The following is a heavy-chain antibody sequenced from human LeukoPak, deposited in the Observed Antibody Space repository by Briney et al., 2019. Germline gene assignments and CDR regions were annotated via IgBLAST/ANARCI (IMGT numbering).Heavy chain of an antibody. CDR1: GFAFSSYA. J-gene: IGHJ2*01. D-gene: IGHD1-26*01. CDR3: AKGDVVAATSSFFDL. CDR2: ISGSGTST. Sequence: GGSLRLSCAASGFAFSSYAMSWVRQAPGTDLEWVSSISGSGTSTYYADSVKGRFTISRDNSKNTLYLQMNSLRAEDTAVYYCAKGDVVAATSSFFDLWGRGTLVTVSS. V-gene: IGHV3-23*01.